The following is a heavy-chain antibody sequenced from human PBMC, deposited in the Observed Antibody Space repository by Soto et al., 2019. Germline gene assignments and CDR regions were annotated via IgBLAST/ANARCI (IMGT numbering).Heavy chain of an antibody. CDR1: AFIFTGYG. D-gene: IGHD2-15*01. Sequence: PGGSLRLSCAASAFIFTGYGMHWVRQAPGKGLEWVAVIRHDGSNKYYADSVKGRFTISRDNSKNTLYLQMNSLRAEDTAVYYCARDLRAYCSGGSCSYFDYWGQGTLVTVSS. CDR2: IRHDGSNK. J-gene: IGHJ4*02. V-gene: IGHV3-30*02. CDR3: ARDLRAYCSGGSCSYFDY.